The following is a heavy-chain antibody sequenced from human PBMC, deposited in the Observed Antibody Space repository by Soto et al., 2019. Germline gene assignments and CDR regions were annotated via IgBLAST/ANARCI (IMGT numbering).Heavy chain of an antibody. CDR3: ARDDWGYYGMDV. Sequence: SVKVSCKASGGTFSSYAISWVRQAPGQGLEWMGGIIPIFGTANYAQKFQGRVTITADKSTSTAYMELSSLRSEDTAVYYCARDDWGYYGMDVWGQGTTVTVSS. V-gene: IGHV1-69*06. CDR2: IIPIFGTA. CDR1: GGTFSSYA. D-gene: IGHD3-16*01. J-gene: IGHJ6*02.